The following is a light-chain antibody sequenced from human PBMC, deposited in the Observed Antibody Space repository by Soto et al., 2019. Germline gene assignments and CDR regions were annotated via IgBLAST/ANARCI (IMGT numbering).Light chain of an antibody. CDR1: QSLTRN. CDR2: DVS. CDR3: QQYNNWPFS. Sequence: EIVMPQSPATLSVSPGERVTLSCRASQSLTRNLAWYQHKPGQSPRLLIYDVSIRATGVPARFSATGSETDFTLTISGLQSGDAAVYFCQQYNNWPFSLGQGTRLEIK. J-gene: IGKJ5*01. V-gene: IGKV3-15*01.